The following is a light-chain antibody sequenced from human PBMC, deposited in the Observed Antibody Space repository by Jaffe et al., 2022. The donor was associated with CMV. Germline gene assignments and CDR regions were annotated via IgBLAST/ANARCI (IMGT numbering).Light chain of an antibody. Sequence: QSVLTQPPSASGTPGQRVTISCSGSNSNIGSNPVNWYQQLPGTAPKLLLCNTDQRPSGVPDRFSGSKSGTSASLAISGLQSEDEAHYYCAAWHDSLNGWVFGGGTKLTVL. CDR1: NSNIGSNP. V-gene: IGLV1-44*01. CDR2: NTD. CDR3: AAWHDSLNGWV. J-gene: IGLJ3*02.